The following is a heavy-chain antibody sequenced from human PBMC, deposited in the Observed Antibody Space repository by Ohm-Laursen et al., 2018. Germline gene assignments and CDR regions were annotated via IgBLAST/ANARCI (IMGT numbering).Heavy chain of an antibody. CDR3: ARDARITMTSRYYYGMDV. D-gene: IGHD3-22*01. CDR2: IYTSGST. Sequence: SDTLSLTCPVSGGSISSYYWSWIRQPAGKGLEWIGRIYTSGSTNYNPSLKSRVTMSVDTSKNQFSLKLSSVTAADTAVYYCARDARITMTSRYYYGMDVWGQGTTVTVSS. J-gene: IGHJ6*02. V-gene: IGHV4-4*07. CDR1: GGSISSYY.